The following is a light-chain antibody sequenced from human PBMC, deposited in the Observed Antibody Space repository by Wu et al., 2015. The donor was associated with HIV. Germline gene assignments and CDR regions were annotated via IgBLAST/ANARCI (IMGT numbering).Light chain of an antibody. CDR1: QSVSNY. J-gene: IGKJ4*01. V-gene: IGKV3D-11*02. CDR3: HHRSNWPLT. CDR2: DAS. Sequence: VMTQSPVTLSVSPGESVTLSCRASQSVSNYQLTWYQLKPGQAPRLLIYDASTRATGIPARFSGSGTGTDFTLTISSLEPEDFAVYYCHHRSNWPLTFGGGTKVEIK.